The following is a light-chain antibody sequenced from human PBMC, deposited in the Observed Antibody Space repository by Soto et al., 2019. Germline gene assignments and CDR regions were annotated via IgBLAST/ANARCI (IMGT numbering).Light chain of an antibody. V-gene: IGKV1-5*03. CDR1: QNISSW. J-gene: IGKJ5*01. CDR3: QQLNTLPFT. CDR2: KAS. Sequence: EIHRSQKPSKLAGSGGSVDTGTCRAIQNISSWLAWYQQKPGKAPKLLIYKASTLKSGVPSRFSGSGSGTEFTLTIRGLLPEYFATYHCQQLNTLPFTFAQGTRLEIK.